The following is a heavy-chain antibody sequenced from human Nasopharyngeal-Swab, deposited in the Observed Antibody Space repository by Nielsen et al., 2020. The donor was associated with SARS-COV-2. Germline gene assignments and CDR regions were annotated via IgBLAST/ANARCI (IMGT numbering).Heavy chain of an antibody. CDR3: ARDRGGYGDYVDY. Sequence: GGSLRLSCAASGFTVSSNYMSWVRQAPGKGLEWVSVIYSGGSTYYADSAKGRFTISRDNSKNTLYLQMNSLRAEDTAVYYCARDRGGYGDYVDYWGQGTLVTVSS. CDR1: GFTVSSNY. CDR2: IYSGGST. D-gene: IGHD3-16*01. V-gene: IGHV3-66*02. J-gene: IGHJ4*02.